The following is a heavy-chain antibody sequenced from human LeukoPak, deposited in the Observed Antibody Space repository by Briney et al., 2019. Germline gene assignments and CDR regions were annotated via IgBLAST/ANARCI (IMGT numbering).Heavy chain of an antibody. Sequence: GASVKVSCKASGYTFTCYYIHWVRQAPGQGLEWMGWINPNSGGTHYAQKFQGRVTMTRDTSISTAYMELSRLRSDDTAVYYCARPHDPYIWGSYCFDYWGQGTLVTVSS. J-gene: IGHJ4*02. CDR1: GYTFTCYY. V-gene: IGHV1-2*02. CDR3: ARPHDPYIWGSYCFDY. CDR2: INPNSGGT. D-gene: IGHD3-16*01.